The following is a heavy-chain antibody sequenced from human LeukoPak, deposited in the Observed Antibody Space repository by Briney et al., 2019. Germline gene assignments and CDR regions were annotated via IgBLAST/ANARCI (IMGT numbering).Heavy chain of an antibody. V-gene: IGHV3-30*18. J-gene: IGHJ4*02. Sequence: GGSLRLSCAASGFSFSTYGMHWVRQAPGKGLEWVAVISYDGNDKYYGDSVKGRFTISRDNSKNTLYLQMNSLRAEDTAVYYCAKGYTDFDYWGQGTLVTVSS. CDR3: AKGYTDFDY. CDR2: ISYDGNDK. D-gene: IGHD3-16*02. CDR1: GFSFSTYG.